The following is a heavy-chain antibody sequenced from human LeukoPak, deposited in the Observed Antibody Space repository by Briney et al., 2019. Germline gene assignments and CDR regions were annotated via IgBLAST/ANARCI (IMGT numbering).Heavy chain of an antibody. D-gene: IGHD6-19*01. V-gene: IGHV3-48*03. CDR3: ARRVAGFMAD. Sequence: GRSLRLSCAASGFTFSSYEMKWVRQAPGKGLEWVSYITSSGSTTYYADSVKGRFTISRDNTKNTVYLQMNSLRAEDTAVYYCARRVAGFMADWGQGTLVTVSS. CDR1: GFTFSSYE. J-gene: IGHJ4*02. CDR2: ITSSGSTT.